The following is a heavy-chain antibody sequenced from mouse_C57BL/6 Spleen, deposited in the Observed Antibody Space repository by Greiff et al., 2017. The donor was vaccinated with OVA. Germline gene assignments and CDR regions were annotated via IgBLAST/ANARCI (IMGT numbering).Heavy chain of an antibody. CDR2: IYPSDSET. V-gene: IGHV1-61*01. J-gene: IGHJ4*01. D-gene: IGHD2-2*01. Sequence: QVQLQQPGAELVRPGSSVKLSCKASVYTFTSYWMDWVKQRPGQGLEWIGNIYPSDSETHYNQKFKDKATLTVDKSSSTAYMQLSSLTSEDSAVYYFARRGGYDDDGGYYYAMDYWGQGTSVTVSS. CDR3: ARRGGYDDDGGYYYAMDY. CDR1: VYTFTSYW.